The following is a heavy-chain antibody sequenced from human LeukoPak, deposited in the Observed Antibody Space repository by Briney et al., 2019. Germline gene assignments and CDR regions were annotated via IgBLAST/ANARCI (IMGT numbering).Heavy chain of an antibody. D-gene: IGHD6-6*01. CDR3: ARVGSSSSGSVYYYYYMDV. Sequence: SVKVSCKASGGTFSSYAISWVRQAPGQGLEWMGGIIPIFGTANYAQKFQGRVTITADKSTSTAYMELSSLRSEDTAVYYCARVGSSSSGSVYYYYYMDVWGKGTTVTVSS. CDR2: IIPIFGTA. CDR1: GGTFSSYA. V-gene: IGHV1-69*06. J-gene: IGHJ6*03.